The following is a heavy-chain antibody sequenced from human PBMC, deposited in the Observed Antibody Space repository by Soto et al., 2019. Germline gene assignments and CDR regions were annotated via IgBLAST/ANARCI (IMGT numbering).Heavy chain of an antibody. J-gene: IGHJ6*02. CDR2: ISYDGNSQ. D-gene: IGHD4-4*01. Sequence: PGGSLRLSCAASGFTFSSYGMHWVRQAPGKGLEWVAIISYDGNSQYYADSVKGRFTISRDNSKNTLYLQMNSLRAEDTAVYYCVKDMLTTDHYYGMDVWGQGTTVTVSS. CDR3: VKDMLTTDHYYGMDV. CDR1: GFTFSSYG. V-gene: IGHV3-30*18.